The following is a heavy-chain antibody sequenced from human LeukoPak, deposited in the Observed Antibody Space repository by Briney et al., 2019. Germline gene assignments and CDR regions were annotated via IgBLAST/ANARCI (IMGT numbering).Heavy chain of an antibody. Sequence: ASVKVSCKASGYTFINYGIIWVRQAPGQGLEWMGWTSADNGNTNYAQKLQDRVTMTTNTSTSTAYMELTSLRSDDTALYYCARVIPQGPYYYNGMDVWGQGTTVTVSS. CDR1: GYTFINYG. J-gene: IGHJ6*02. CDR2: TSADNGNT. CDR3: ARVIPQGPYYYNGMDV. V-gene: IGHV1-18*01. D-gene: IGHD3-16*01.